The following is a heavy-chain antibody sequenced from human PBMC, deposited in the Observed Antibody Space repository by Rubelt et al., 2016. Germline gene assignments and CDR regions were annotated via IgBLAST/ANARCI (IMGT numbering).Heavy chain of an antibody. Sequence: QVQLVQSGAEVKKPGASVKVSCKASGYTFTSYGISWVRQAPGQGLEWMGWISAYNGNTNYAQKLKGRGTRTTDTSTRTAYMELRSRRSDDTAVYYCARREGYNWDDAFDIWGQGTMVTVSS. V-gene: IGHV1-18*01. CDR1: GYTFTSYG. CDR3: ARREGYNWDDAFDI. CDR2: ISAYNGNT. D-gene: IGHD5-24*01. J-gene: IGHJ3*02.